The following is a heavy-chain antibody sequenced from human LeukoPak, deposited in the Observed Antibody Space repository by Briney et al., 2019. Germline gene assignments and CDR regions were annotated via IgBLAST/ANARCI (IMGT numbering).Heavy chain of an antibody. Sequence: GGSLRLSCAASGFTFSSYWMHWVRQAPGKGLEWVSVIYSGGSTYYADSVKGRFTISRDNSKNTLYLQMNSLRAEDTAVYYCARERGYFDYWGQGTLVTVSS. CDR2: IYSGGST. V-gene: IGHV3-53*01. CDR3: ARERGYFDY. CDR1: GFTFSSYW. J-gene: IGHJ4*02.